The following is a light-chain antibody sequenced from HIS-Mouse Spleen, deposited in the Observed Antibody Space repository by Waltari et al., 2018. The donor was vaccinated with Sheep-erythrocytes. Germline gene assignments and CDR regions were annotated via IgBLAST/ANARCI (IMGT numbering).Light chain of an antibody. CDR1: ALPKQY. CDR2: EDS. Sequence: SYELTQPPSVSVSPGQTARLTCSGDALPKQYAYWYQQKSGQAPVLVIYEDSKRPSGIPERFSGSSSGTMATLTISGAQVEDDADYYCYSTDSSGNHWVFGGGTKLTVL. CDR3: YSTDSSGNHWV. J-gene: IGLJ3*02. V-gene: IGLV3-10*01.